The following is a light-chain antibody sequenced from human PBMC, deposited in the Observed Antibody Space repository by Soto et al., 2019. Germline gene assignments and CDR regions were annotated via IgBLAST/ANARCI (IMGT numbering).Light chain of an antibody. J-gene: IGKJ4*01. CDR3: QQYGSSLIT. CDR1: QSVSSSY. Sequence: EIVLTQSPGTLSLSPGERATLSCRASQSVSSSYLAWYQQKPGQAPRLLIYGASSRATGIPDRFSGSGSGTDFTRTISRLEPEDFAVYYCQQYGSSLITFGGGTKVEIK. V-gene: IGKV3-20*01. CDR2: GAS.